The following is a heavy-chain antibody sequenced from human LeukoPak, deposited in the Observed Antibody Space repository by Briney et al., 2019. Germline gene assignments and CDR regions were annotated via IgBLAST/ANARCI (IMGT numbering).Heavy chain of an antibody. CDR2: ISSSSSYI. CDR3: ARVLHYDYVWGSYRYTGSSDY. D-gene: IGHD3-16*02. Sequence: PGGSLRLSCAASGFTFSSYSMNWVRQAPGKGLEWVSSISSSSSYIYYADSVKGRFTISRDNAKNSLYLQMNSLRAEDTAVYYCARVLHYDYVWGSYRYTGSSDYWGQGTLVTVS. V-gene: IGHV3-21*01. CDR1: GFTFSSYS. J-gene: IGHJ4*02.